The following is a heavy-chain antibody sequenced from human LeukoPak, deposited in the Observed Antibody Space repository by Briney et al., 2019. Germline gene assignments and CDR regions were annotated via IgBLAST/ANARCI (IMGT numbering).Heavy chain of an antibody. J-gene: IGHJ6*02. V-gene: IGHV4-59*08. Sequence: SETLSLTCTVSGGSISSYYWSWIRQPPGKGLEWIGYIYYSGSTNYNPSLKSRVTISVDTSKNQFSLKLSSVTAAGTAVYYCARLQLLCDLGCYYYGMDVWGQGTTVTVSS. CDR2: IYYSGST. D-gene: IGHD2-2*01. CDR3: ARLQLLCDLGCYYYGMDV. CDR1: GGSISSYY.